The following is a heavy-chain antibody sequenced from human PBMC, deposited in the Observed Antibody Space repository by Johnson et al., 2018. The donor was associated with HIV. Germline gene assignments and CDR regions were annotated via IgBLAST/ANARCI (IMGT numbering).Heavy chain of an antibody. D-gene: IGHD3-16*02. CDR2: INWNGGST. CDR3: AREGGMVTFGVVIPRNAFDI. J-gene: IGHJ3*02. Sequence: EVQLVESGGGVVRPGGSLRLSCAASGFTFDDYGMSWVRQAPGKGLEWVSGINWNGGSTGYADSVKGRFTISRDNSKNTLYLQMNSLRAEDTAVYYCAREGGMVTFGVVIPRNAFDIWGQGTMVTVSS. V-gene: IGHV3-20*04. CDR1: GFTFDDYG.